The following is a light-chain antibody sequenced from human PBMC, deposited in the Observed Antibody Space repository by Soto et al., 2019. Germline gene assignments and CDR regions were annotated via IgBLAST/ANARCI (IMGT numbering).Light chain of an antibody. J-gene: IGKJ4*01. Sequence: EIGLTQSPATLSLSPGDRATLSCRASQSVSRYLAWYQQKPGQAPRLLIHDTSTRATGVPDTFNGSGSETEFTLTSSSLEPEDSAMYYCQQRFSWPPTVVGGTHVEIK. CDR2: DTS. CDR3: QQRFSWPPT. CDR1: QSVSRY. V-gene: IGKV3-11*01.